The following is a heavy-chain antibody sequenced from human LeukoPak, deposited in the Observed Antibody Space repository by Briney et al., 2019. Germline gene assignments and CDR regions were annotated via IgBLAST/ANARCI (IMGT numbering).Heavy chain of an antibody. Sequence: PGGSLRLSCAASGFTFSSYAMHWVRQAPGKGLEDVSAISSNGGSTYYANSVKGRFTISRDNSKNTLYLQMGSLRAEDMAVYYCARGYCSSTSCPYYFDYWGQGTLVTVSS. CDR3: ARGYCSSTSCPYYFDY. CDR2: ISSNGGST. D-gene: IGHD2-2*01. CDR1: GFTFSSYA. V-gene: IGHV3-64*01. J-gene: IGHJ4*02.